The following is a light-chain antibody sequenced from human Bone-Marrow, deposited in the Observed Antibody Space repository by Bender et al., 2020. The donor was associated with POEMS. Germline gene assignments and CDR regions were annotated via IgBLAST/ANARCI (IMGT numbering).Light chain of an antibody. CDR3: SSYSISTTLL. CDR2: EVS. J-gene: IGLJ2*01. CDR1: SSDVGNYNY. V-gene: IGLV2-11*01. Sequence: QSALTQPRSVSGSPGQSVTISCTGTSSDVGNYNYVSWYQQHPGKAPKVMFYEVSKRPSGVSNRFSGSKSGNTASLTISGLQAEDEAHYYCSSYSISTTLLFGGGTKLTVL.